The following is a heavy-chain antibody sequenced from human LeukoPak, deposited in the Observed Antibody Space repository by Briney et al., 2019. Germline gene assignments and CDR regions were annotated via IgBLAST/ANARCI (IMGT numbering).Heavy chain of an antibody. D-gene: IGHD3-10*01. CDR1: GFTFGDYA. J-gene: IGHJ4*02. V-gene: IGHV3-49*04. CDR3: TRDVGHFDY. CDR2: IRSKAYGGTT. Sequence: GGSLRLSCTASGFTFGDYAMSWVRQARGKGLEWVGFIRSKAYGGTTEYAASVKGRFTISRDDSKSIAYLQMNSLKTEDTAVYYCTRDVGHFDYWGQGTLVTVSS.